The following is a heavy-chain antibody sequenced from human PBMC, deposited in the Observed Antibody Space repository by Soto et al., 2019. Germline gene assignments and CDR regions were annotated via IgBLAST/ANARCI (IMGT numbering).Heavy chain of an antibody. V-gene: IGHV3-30-3*01. CDR2: ISYDGSNK. CDR1: GFTFSSYA. D-gene: IGHD3-22*01. J-gene: IGHJ4*02. Sequence: QVQLVESGGGVVQPGRSLRLSCAASGFTFSSYAMHWVRQAPGKGLERVAVISYDGSNKYYADSVKGRFTISRDNSKNTLYLQMNSLRAEDTAVYYCARGAIPYYYDSSGYRPPFDYCGQGTLVTVSS. CDR3: ARGAIPYYYDSSGYRPPFDY.